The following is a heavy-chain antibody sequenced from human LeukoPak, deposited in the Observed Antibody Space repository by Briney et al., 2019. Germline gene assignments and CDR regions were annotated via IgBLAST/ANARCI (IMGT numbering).Heavy chain of an antibody. Sequence: NSSETLSLTCTVSGLSISSGGYYWRWIRQHPGKGLEGFVYIYYSGSTYYNPSLKSRVTISVDTSKNQFSLKLSSVTAADTAVYYCARDGAAAGVLGFDPWGQGTLVTVSS. CDR3: ARDGAAAGVLGFDP. CDR2: IYYSGST. J-gene: IGHJ5*02. D-gene: IGHD6-13*01. V-gene: IGHV4-31*03. CDR1: GLSISSGGYY.